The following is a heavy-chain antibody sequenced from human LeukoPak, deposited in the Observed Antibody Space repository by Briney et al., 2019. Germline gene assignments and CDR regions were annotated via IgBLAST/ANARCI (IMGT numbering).Heavy chain of an antibody. J-gene: IGHJ4*02. D-gene: IGHD3-10*01. CDR2: ISGSGGST. CDR1: GFTFSNYA. Sequence: GGSLRLSCAASGFTFSNYAMSWARQAPGKGLEWVSAISGSGGSTYYADSVKGRFTISRDNSKNTLYLQMNSLRAEDTAVYYCTKGTIWSPFDYWGQGTLVTVSS. CDR3: TKGTIWSPFDY. V-gene: IGHV3-23*01.